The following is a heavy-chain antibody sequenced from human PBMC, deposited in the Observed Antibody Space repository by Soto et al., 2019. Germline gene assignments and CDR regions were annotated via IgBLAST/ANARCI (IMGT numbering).Heavy chain of an antibody. Sequence: EVQLVESGGGLVQPGGSLRLSCAASGFTFSSYSMTWVRQAPGKGLAWVSYISSSSSTIYYADSVKGRFNISRDNAKNSLYLQMNGLRAEDTAVYYCATSRDVWGQGTTVTVAS. V-gene: IGHV3-48*01. CDR1: GFTFSSYS. CDR3: ATSRDV. CDR2: ISSSSSTI. J-gene: IGHJ6*02.